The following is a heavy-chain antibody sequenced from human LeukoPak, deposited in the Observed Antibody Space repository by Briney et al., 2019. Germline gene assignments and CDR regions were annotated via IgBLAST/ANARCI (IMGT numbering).Heavy chain of an antibody. CDR3: ARGAIYCGGDCYWDY. CDR1: GGSISSYY. D-gene: IGHD2-21*02. J-gene: IGHJ4*02. V-gene: IGHV4-59*01. Sequence: SETLSLTCTVSGGSISSYYWSWIRQPPGKGLEWIGYIYYSGSTNYNPSLKSRVTISVDTSKNQSSLKLSSVTAADTAVYYCARGAIYCGGDCYWDYWGQGTLVTVSS. CDR2: IYYSGST.